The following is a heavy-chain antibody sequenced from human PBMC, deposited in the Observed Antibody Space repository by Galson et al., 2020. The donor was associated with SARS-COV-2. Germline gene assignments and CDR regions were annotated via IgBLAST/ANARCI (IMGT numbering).Heavy chain of an antibody. V-gene: IGHV4-4*09. D-gene: IGHD6-19*01. J-gene: IGHJ3*02. CDR1: GASISGSY. Sequence: ETSETLSLTCTVSGASISGSYWSWIRQAPGKGLELIGYIYSSGSTTYNPSPKSRLTLSVDTSKDQFSMKLRSVTAADTAVYFCARREYASGIDAFDIWGQGTTVTVSS. CDR3: ARREYASGIDAFDI. CDR2: IYSSGST.